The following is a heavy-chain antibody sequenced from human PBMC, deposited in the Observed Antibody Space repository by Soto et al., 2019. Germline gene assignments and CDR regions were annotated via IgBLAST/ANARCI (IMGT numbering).Heavy chain of an antibody. J-gene: IGHJ4*02. CDR3: ARESGGSYSDYFDY. V-gene: IGHV3-53*01. Sequence: GGSLRLSCAASGFTFSSYGMSWVRQAPGKGLEWVSVIYSGGSTYYADSVKGRFTISRDNSKNTLYLQMNSLRAEDTAVYYCARESGGSYSDYFDYWGQGTLVTVSS. CDR2: IYSGGST. D-gene: IGHD1-26*01. CDR1: GFTFSSYG.